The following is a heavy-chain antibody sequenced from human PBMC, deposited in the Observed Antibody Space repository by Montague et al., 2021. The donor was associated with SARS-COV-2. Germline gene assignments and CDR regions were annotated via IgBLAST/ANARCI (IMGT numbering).Heavy chain of an antibody. Sequence: SLRLSCAASGFTFSSYAMNWVRQAPGKGLEWVSAISGSGGSTYYADSVKGRFTISRDNSKNTLYLQMNSLRAEDTAVYYCAKDRRVLLFGELPDFFDFWGQGTLVTVSS. J-gene: IGHJ4*02. CDR2: ISGSGGST. CDR3: AKDRRVLLFGELPDFFDF. D-gene: IGHD3-10*01. CDR1: GFTFSSYA. V-gene: IGHV3-23*01.